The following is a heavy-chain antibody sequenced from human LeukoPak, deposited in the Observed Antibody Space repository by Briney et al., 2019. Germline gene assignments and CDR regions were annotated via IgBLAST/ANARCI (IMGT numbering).Heavy chain of an antibody. V-gene: IGHV3-23*01. CDR2: ISGSGSST. D-gene: IGHD3-16*02. CDR1: GFTFSTYA. CDR3: AKGSLRLGELSSWTLDY. J-gene: IGHJ4*02. Sequence: GGSLRLSCAASGFTFSTYAMSWVRQAPGKGLEWVSSISGSGSSTSYADSVKGLFTISRDNSKNTLDLQMNSLRAEDTAIYYCAKGSLRLGELSSWTLDYWGQGTLVTVSS.